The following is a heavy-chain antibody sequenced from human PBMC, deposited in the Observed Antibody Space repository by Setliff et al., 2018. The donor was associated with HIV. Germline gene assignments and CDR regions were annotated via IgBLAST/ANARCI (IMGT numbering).Heavy chain of an antibody. Sequence: GGSLRLSCTTSGFTFDDYAMSWVRQAPGKGLEWVANIKQDGSEKYYVDSVTGRFTISRDNAKNSLYLQMNSLRAEDTAVYYCASRVYYYDSNNFLREEGFDPWGQGTLVTVSS. V-gene: IGHV3-7*01. CDR3: ASRVYYYDSNNFLREEGFDP. CDR1: GFTFDDYA. D-gene: IGHD3-22*01. J-gene: IGHJ5*02. CDR2: IKQDGSEK.